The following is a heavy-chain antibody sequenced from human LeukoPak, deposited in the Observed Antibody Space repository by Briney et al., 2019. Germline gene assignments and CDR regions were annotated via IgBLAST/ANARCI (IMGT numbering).Heavy chain of an antibody. V-gene: IGHV3-48*01. CDR1: GFTFSSYS. Sequence: GGSLRLSCAAYGFTFSSYSMNWVRQAPGKGLEWVSYISSSRSNIYYADSVKGRFTISRDNAKKSLYLQMNSLRAEDTAVYYCARVLLYYYYYYMDVWGKGTTVTVSS. D-gene: IGHD2-21*01. CDR3: ARVLLYYYYYYMDV. CDR2: ISSSRSNI. J-gene: IGHJ6*03.